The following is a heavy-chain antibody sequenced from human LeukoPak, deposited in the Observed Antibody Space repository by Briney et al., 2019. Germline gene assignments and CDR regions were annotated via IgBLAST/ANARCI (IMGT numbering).Heavy chain of an antibody. V-gene: IGHV3-30-3*01. J-gene: IGHJ4*02. CDR3: ARNHEVVVTAIFDY. Sequence: GGSLRLSCTASGFTFGDYAMHWVRQAPGKGLEWVAVISYDGSNKYYADSVKGRFTISRDNSKNTLYLQMNSLRAEDTAVYYCARNHEVVVTAIFDYWGQGTLVTVSS. CDR2: ISYDGSNK. D-gene: IGHD2-21*02. CDR1: GFTFGDYA.